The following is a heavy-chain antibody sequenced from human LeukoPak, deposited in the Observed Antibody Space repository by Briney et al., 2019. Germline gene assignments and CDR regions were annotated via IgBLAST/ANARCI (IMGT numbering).Heavy chain of an antibody. Sequence: SQTLSLTCAISGDSVSSNSATWNWIRQSPSRGLEWLGRTYYRSKWYDDYAVSVKSRITINPDTPKNQFSLQLNSVAPEDTAVYYCARGYSSGWSVDCWGQGTLVTVSS. D-gene: IGHD6-19*01. J-gene: IGHJ4*02. CDR3: ARGYSSGWSVDC. V-gene: IGHV6-1*01. CDR1: GDSVSSNSAT. CDR2: TYYRSKWYD.